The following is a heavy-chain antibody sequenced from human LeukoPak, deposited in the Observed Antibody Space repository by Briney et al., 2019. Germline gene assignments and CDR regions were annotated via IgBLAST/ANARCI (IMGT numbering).Heavy chain of an antibody. J-gene: IGHJ5*02. CDR3: AKDPYSSAWFSRDWFDP. D-gene: IGHD6-13*01. V-gene: IGHV3-23*01. Sequence: GGSLRLSCAASGFTFSSYAMSWVRQAPGKGLEWVSAISGNGGYTYYADSVKGRFTISRDNSKNTLYLQMNSLRAEDTAVYYCAKDPYSSAWFSRDWFDPWGRGTLVTVSS. CDR1: GFTFSSYA. CDR2: ISGNGGYT.